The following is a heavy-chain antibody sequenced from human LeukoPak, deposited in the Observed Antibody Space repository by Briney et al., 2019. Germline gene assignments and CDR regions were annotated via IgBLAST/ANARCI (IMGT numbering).Heavy chain of an antibody. J-gene: IGHJ3*02. D-gene: IGHD2-21*01. Sequence: GGSLRLSCAASGFTFSSYWMHWVRQAPGKGLVWVSRINGDGSSTSYADSVKGRFTISRDNAKNTLYLQMNSLRAEDTAVYYCARAVVVVAGRGAFDIWGQGTMVTVSS. CDR3: ARAVVVVAGRGAFDI. CDR2: INGDGSST. CDR1: GFTFSSYW. V-gene: IGHV3-74*01.